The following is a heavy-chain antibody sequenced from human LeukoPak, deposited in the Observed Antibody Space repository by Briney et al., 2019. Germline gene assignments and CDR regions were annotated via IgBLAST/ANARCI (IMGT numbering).Heavy chain of an antibody. V-gene: IGHV3-48*03. Sequence: GGSLRLSCAASGFTFSSYEMNWVRQAPGKGLEWVSYISSSGSTIYYADSVKGRFTISRDNAKNSLYLQMNSLRAEDTAVYYCARDQLEGTHDYWSQGTLVTVSS. CDR3: ARDQLEGTHDY. CDR2: ISSSGSTI. D-gene: IGHD1-1*01. CDR1: GFTFSSYE. J-gene: IGHJ4*02.